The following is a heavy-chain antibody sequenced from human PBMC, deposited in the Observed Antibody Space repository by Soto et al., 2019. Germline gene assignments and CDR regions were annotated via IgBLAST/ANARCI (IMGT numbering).Heavy chain of an antibody. V-gene: IGHV3-15*01. Sequence: PGGSLRLSCAASGFTFNKAWMGWVRQSPGQGLEWVGHMKSKSEGETTDYAAPVKGRFTISRDDSKNTVYLQMNSLTTEDTAVYYCTAQFYFDASGYSFDLWGQGTLVTVSS. CDR3: TAQFYFDASGYSFDL. D-gene: IGHD3-22*01. CDR2: MKSKSEGETT. J-gene: IGHJ4*02. CDR1: GFTFNKAW.